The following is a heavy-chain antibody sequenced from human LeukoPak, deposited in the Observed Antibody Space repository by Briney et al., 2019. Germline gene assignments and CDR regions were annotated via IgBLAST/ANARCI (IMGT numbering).Heavy chain of an antibody. CDR2: IKSKTDGGTT. D-gene: IGHD3-22*01. J-gene: IGHJ4*02. CDR3: TTVPYYYDNSGYYHGVFDY. V-gene: IGHV3-15*01. CDR1: GFTFSNAW. Sequence: GGSLRLSCAASGFTFSNAWMSWVRQAPGKGLEWVSRIKSKTDGGTTDYAAPVNGRFTISKDDSKNTLYLQMNSLKTEDTAVYYCTTVPYYYDNSGYYHGVFDYWGQGTLVTVSS.